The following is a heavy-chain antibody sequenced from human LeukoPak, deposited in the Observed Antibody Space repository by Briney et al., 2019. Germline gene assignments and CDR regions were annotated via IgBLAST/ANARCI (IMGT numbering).Heavy chain of an antibody. J-gene: IGHJ4*02. CDR1: GFTVSSNY. V-gene: IGHV3-23*01. CDR3: AKEGTYYYDSSGY. CDR2: ISGSGGST. D-gene: IGHD3-22*01. Sequence: PGGSLRLSCAASGFTVSSNYMSWVRQAPGKGLEWVSAISGSGGSTYYADSVKGRFTISRDNSKNTLYLQMNSLRAEDTAVCYCAKEGTYYYDSSGYWGQGTLVTVSS.